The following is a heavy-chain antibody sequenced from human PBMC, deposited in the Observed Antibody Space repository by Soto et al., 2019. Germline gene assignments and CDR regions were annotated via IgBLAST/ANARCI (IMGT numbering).Heavy chain of an antibody. CDR3: ARGPDSASDGWAFDI. J-gene: IGHJ3*02. D-gene: IGHD2-15*01. Sequence: QVQLVESGGGVVQPGRSLRLSCAASGFTFSSYAMHWVRQAPGKGLEWVAVIYSGGSTYYADSVKGRFTISRHNSKNTLYLQMNSLRAEDTAVYYCARGPDSASDGWAFDIWGQGTMVTVSS. V-gene: IGHV3-30*14. CDR2: IYSGGST. CDR1: GFTFSSYA.